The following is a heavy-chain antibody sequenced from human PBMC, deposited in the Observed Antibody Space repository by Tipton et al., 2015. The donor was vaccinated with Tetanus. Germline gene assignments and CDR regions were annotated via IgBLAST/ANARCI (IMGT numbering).Heavy chain of an antibody. CDR2: IYYSGST. V-gene: IGHV4-39*01. CDR1: GGSISSSSYY. D-gene: IGHD3-10*01. J-gene: IGHJ5*02. CDR3: ARADITMVRGVMSWFDP. Sequence: GLVKPSETLSLTCTVSGGSISSSSYYWGWIRQPPGKGLEWIGSIYYSGSTYYNPSLKSRVTISVDTSKNQFSLKLSSVTAADTAVYYCARADITMVRGVMSWFDPWGQGTLVTVSP.